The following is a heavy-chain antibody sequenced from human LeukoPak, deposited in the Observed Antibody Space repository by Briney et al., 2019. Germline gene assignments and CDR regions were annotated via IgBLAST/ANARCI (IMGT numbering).Heavy chain of an antibody. J-gene: IGHJ5*02. D-gene: IGHD1-1*01. CDR3: AREYNEYPENWFDP. Sequence: SETLSLTCTVSGGSISSYYWSWIRQPARKGLEWIGRIYTSGSTNYNPSLKSRVTMSVDTSKNQFSLKLSSVTAADTAVYYCAREYNEYPENWFDPWGQGTLVTVSS. V-gene: IGHV4-4*07. CDR1: GGSISSYY. CDR2: IYTSGST.